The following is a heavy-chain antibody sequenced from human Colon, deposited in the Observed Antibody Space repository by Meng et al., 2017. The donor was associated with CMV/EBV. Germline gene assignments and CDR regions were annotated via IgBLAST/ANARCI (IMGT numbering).Heavy chain of an antibody. V-gene: IGHV1-18*01. J-gene: IGHJ4*02. CDR1: GYTFSSYG. CDR3: ARDREVGYSAYDYYDF. Sequence: SGYTFSSYGISWVRQAPGQGLEWMGWISTYNGNTDYAQKFQGRVTMTTDTLTSTAYMELTRLKSDDTAVFYCARDREVGYSAYDYYDFWGQGTLVTVSS. CDR2: ISTYNGNT. D-gene: IGHD5-12*01.